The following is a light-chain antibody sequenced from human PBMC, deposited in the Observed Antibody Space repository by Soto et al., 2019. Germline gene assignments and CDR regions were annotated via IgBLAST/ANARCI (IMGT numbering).Light chain of an antibody. CDR1: QSVGDN. CDR3: QQRYNWPIT. Sequence: EIVMTQSPATLSVSPGERATLSCRASQSVGDNLAWYLQKPGQAPRLLIYGASTRATGFPARFSGRGSGTDFTLTISSLEPEDFSVYYCQQRYNWPITFGQGTRLEIK. CDR2: GAS. V-gene: IGKV3-15*01. J-gene: IGKJ5*01.